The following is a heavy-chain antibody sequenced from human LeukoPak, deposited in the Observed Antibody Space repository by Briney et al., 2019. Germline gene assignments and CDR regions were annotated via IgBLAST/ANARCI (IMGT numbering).Heavy chain of an antibody. CDR3: ARAGGYYYDSSGFGH. V-gene: IGHV4-30-4*01. CDR2: IYYSGST. Sequence: SETLSLTCAVYGGSFSGYYWSWIRQPPGKGLEWIGYIYYSGSTYYNPSLKSRVTISVDTSKNQFSLKLSSVTAADTAVYYCARAGGYYYDSSGFGHWGQGTLVTVSS. D-gene: IGHD3-22*01. J-gene: IGHJ1*01. CDR1: GGSFSGYY.